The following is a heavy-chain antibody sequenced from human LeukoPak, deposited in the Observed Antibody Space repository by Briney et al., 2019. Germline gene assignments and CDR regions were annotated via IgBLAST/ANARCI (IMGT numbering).Heavy chain of an antibody. D-gene: IGHD6-13*01. V-gene: IGHV3-30-3*01. Sequence: GRSLRLSCAASGFTFSNYTIHWVRQAPGKGLEWVAVISYDGSSKYYEDSVKGRFTISRDNSKNTLYLKMNSLRAEDTAVYYCARESSVGQQLVPEYFQYWGQGTLVSVSS. CDR3: ARESSVGQQLVPEYFQY. CDR2: ISYDGSSK. CDR1: GFTFSNYT. J-gene: IGHJ1*01.